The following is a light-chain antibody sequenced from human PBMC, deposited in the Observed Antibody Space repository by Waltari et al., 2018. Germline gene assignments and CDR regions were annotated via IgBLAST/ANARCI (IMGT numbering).Light chain of an antibody. Sequence: DIQVTQSPSSLSASVGDRVTITCQASQDISHYLNWYQQRPGKAPKVLNYDATLLKIGVPSRFSGSGSGTDFTFAITSLQPEDAATYYCQHFDNLLFTFGQGTKLEIK. CDR2: DAT. CDR3: QHFDNLLFT. V-gene: IGKV1-33*01. J-gene: IGKJ2*01. CDR1: QDISHY.